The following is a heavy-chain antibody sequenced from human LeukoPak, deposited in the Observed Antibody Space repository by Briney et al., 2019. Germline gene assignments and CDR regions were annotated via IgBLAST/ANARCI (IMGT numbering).Heavy chain of an antibody. J-gene: IGHJ3*02. V-gene: IGHV4-4*07. CDR2: IFTSGST. CDR1: GGSISGYY. Sequence: SETRCLTCTVSGGSISGYYWSWIRQPAGKGLEWIGRIFTSGSTSYNPSLKSRVTMSLDKSDNEFSLKVRSVTAADTAVYYCARPLGSKNGFDIWGDATLVTVSS. D-gene: IGHD1-26*01. CDR3: ARPLGSKNGFDI.